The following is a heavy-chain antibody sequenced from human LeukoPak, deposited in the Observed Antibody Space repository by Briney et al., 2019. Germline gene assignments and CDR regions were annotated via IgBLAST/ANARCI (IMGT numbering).Heavy chain of an antibody. D-gene: IGHD6-13*01. CDR3: ARLGSEQQLVRGAFDI. CDR2: IYPGDSDT. Sequence: GKSLKISCKGSGYRFTSYWIGWVRQMPGKGLEWMGIIYPGDSDTRYSPSLQGQVTISADKSISTAYLQWSSLKASDTAMYYCARLGSEQQLVRGAFDIWGQGTMVTVSS. J-gene: IGHJ3*02. V-gene: IGHV5-51*01. CDR1: GYRFTSYW.